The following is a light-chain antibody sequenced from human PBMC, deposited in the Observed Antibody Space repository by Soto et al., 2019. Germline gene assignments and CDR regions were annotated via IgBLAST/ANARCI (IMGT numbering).Light chain of an antibody. CDR3: SSYTCSSTPYV. Sequence: QSVLTQPASVSGSPGQSITISCTGTSSDVGAYNYVSWYQQQPGKVPKLMIYDVSNRPSGVSNRFSGSKSGNTASLTISGLQAEDEADYYCSSYTCSSTPYVFGTGTRSPS. CDR2: DVS. CDR1: SSDVGAYNY. J-gene: IGLJ1*01. V-gene: IGLV2-14*01.